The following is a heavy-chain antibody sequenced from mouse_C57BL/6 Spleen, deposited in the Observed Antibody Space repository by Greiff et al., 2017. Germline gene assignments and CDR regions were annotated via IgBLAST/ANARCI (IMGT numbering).Heavy chain of an antibody. CDR2: IRNKANGYTT. CDR1: GFTFTDYY. V-gene: IGHV7-3*01. D-gene: IGHD2-1*01. J-gene: IGHJ2*01. CDR3: ARYYGNYYFDY. Sequence: EVKVVDSGGGLVQPGGSLSLSCAASGFTFTDYYMSWVRQPPGKALEWLGFIRNKANGYTTEYSASVKGRFTISRDNSQSILYLQMNALRAEDSATYYCARYYGNYYFDYWGQGTTLTVSS.